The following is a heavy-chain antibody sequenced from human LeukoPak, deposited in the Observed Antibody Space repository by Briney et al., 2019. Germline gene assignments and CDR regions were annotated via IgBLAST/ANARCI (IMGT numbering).Heavy chain of an antibody. CDR1: GYTFTTYN. D-gene: IGHD1-26*01. CDR3: ARPHSLGGSFYVFDY. CDR2: VSTYNGNT. J-gene: IGHJ4*02. Sequence: ASVKVSCKTSGYTFTTYNIAWGRQAPGQGLEWVCWVSTYNGNTDYAQTVQGRVAMTTDTSTNTAYMDLRSLRPDDTAVYYCARPHSLGGSFYVFDYWGQGTLITVSS. V-gene: IGHV1-18*01.